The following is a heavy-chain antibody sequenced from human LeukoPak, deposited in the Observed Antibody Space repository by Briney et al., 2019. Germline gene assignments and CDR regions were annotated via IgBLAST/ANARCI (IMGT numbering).Heavy chain of an antibody. CDR2: ISGFNGYT. CDR1: GNTFSNYG. V-gene: IGHV1-18*01. CDR3: ARAGANGIEAAGSLRY. J-gene: IGHJ4*02. D-gene: IGHD6-13*01. Sequence: ASVKVSCKASGNTFSNYGISWVRQAPGQGLEWMGWISGFNGYTRYAQNLQGRVTMTTDTSTSTAYMELRSLISDDTAVYYCARAGANGIEAAGSLRYWGQGTLVTVSS.